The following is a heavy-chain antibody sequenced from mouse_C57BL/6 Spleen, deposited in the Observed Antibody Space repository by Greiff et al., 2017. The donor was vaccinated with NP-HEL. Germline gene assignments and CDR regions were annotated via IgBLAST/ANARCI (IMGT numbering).Heavy chain of an antibody. J-gene: IGHJ3*01. V-gene: IGHV1-69*01. CDR1: GCTFTSYW. Sequence: QVQLQQPGAELVMPGASVKLSCKASGCTFTSYWMHWVKQRPGQGLEWIGEIDPSDSYTNYNQKFKGKSTLTVDKSSSTAYMQLSSLTSEDSAVYYCARSNFAYWGQGTLVTVSA. CDR2: IDPSDSYT. CDR3: ARSNFAY.